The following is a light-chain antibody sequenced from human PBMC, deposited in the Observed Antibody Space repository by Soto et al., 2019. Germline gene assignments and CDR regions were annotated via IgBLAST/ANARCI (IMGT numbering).Light chain of an antibody. CDR3: QQYNKWLSYT. J-gene: IGKJ2*01. Sequence: EIVLPQSPATLSLSPGERATLFCRASQSLGNKLAWYQQRPGQAPRLLISGASTRATGIPARFSGSGSGTEFLLTISSLQADDFAVYYCQQYNKWLSYTFGEGTKLEIK. CDR2: GAS. CDR1: QSLGNK. V-gene: IGKV3-15*01.